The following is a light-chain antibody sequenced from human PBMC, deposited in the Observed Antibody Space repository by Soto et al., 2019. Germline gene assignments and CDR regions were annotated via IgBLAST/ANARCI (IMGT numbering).Light chain of an antibody. CDR1: QSVNNW. CDR2: KAS. CDR3: QQYNSYWT. Sequence: IQMTQSPSSLSASVGDRVTITCRASQSVNNWLAWYQQKPGKAPKLLIYKASSLESGVPSRFSGSGSGTEFTLTISSLQPDDFATYYCQQYNSYWTFGQGTKV. J-gene: IGKJ1*01. V-gene: IGKV1-5*03.